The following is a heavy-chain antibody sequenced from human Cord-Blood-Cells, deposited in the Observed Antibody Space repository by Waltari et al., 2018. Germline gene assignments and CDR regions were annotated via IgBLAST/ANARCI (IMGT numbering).Heavy chain of an antibody. CDR1: GFTFSSYW. CDR3: ARESGELGIND. J-gene: IGHJ4*02. Sequence: EVQLVESGGGLVQPGGSLRLSCAASGFTFSSYWMHWVRQAPGKGVVWVSRINSDGSRTSDADSGKGRFTISRDSAKNTQYLQMNSLGAEDTAVYYCARESGELGINDWGQGTLVTVSS. CDR2: INSDGSRT. D-gene: IGHD7-27*01. V-gene: IGHV3-74*01.